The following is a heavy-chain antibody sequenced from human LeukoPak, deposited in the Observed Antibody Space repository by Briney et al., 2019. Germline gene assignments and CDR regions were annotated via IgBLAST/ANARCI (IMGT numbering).Heavy chain of an antibody. CDR3: AREVTIFGVVTYYYGMDV. V-gene: IGHV1-69*13. Sequence: SVKVSCKASGGTFSSYAISWVRQAPGQGLEWMGGIIPIFGTANYAQKFQGRVTITADESTSTAYMELSSLRSEDTAVCYCAREVTIFGVVTYYYGMDVWGQGTTVTVSS. J-gene: IGHJ6*02. CDR2: IIPIFGTA. CDR1: GGTFSSYA. D-gene: IGHD3-3*01.